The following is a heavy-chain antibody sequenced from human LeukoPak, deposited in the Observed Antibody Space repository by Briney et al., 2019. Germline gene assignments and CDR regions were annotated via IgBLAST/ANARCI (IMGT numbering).Heavy chain of an antibody. D-gene: IGHD2-21*02. CDR2: ISFDGTNK. CDR3: ARDRGAYCGGDCYLGLDY. V-gene: IGHV3-30*03. Sequence: PGRSLRLSCAASGFTFSHYAMHWVRQAPGKGLEWVAVISFDGTNKFYADSVKGRFTISRDNSKNALYLQMNSLRAEDTAVYYCARDRGAYCGGDCYLGLDYWGRGTLVTVSS. CDR1: GFTFSHYA. J-gene: IGHJ4*01.